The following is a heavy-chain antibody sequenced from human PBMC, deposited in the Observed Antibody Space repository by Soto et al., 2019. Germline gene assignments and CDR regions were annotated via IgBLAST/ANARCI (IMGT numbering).Heavy chain of an antibody. CDR3: ARDWVDSSSWYDYYYYYGMDV. CDR1: GGSVSSGSYY. D-gene: IGHD6-13*01. V-gene: IGHV4-61*01. CDR2: IYYSGST. Sequence: TLSLTCTVSGGSVSSGSYYWSWIRQPPGKGLEWIGYIYYSGSTNYNPSLKSRVTISVDTSKNQFSLKLSSVTAADTAVYYCARDWVDSSSWYDYYYYYGMDVWGQGATVTVSS. J-gene: IGHJ6*02.